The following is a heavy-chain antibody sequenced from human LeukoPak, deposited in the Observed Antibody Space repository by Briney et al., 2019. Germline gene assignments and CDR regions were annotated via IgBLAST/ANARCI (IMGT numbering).Heavy chain of an antibody. CDR1: GFTFSSYS. J-gene: IGHJ4*02. Sequence: NPGGSLRLSCAASGFTFSSYSMNWVRQAPGKGLEWVSSISSSSSYIYYADSVKGRFTISRDNAKNSLYPQMNSLRAEDTAVYYCARDKADYYDSSGYVYWGQGTLVTVSS. CDR3: ARDKADYYDSSGYVY. D-gene: IGHD3-22*01. V-gene: IGHV3-21*01. CDR2: ISSSSSYI.